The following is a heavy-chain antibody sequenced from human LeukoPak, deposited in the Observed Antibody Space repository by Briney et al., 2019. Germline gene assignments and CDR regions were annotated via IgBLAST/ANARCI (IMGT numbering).Heavy chain of an antibody. Sequence: ASVKVSCKASGYTFTNFAIGWVRQAPGQGLEWMGWIGANQGNTNSAQKLQGRVTMTTDTSTSTAYMELRSLRSDDTAVYYCARDFDPGLPLRGVAAPGAFDTWGQGTMVTVSS. CDR2: IGANQGNT. V-gene: IGHV1-18*01. D-gene: IGHD3-3*01. J-gene: IGHJ3*02. CDR3: ARDFDPGLPLRGVAAPGAFDT. CDR1: GYTFTNFA.